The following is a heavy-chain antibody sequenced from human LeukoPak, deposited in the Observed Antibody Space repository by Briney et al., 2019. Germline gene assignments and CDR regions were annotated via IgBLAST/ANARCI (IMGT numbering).Heavy chain of an antibody. CDR1: GYTFTSYD. CDR3: ARGAGFHYGSGSYDY. CDR2: MNPNSGNT. V-gene: IGHV1-8*01. Sequence: ASVKVSCTASGYTFTSYDITWVRQATGHGLEWMGWMNPNSGNTGYAQKFQGRVTMSRNTSISTAYMELSSLRSEDTAVYYCARGAGFHYGSGSYDYWGQGTLVTVSS. J-gene: IGHJ4*02. D-gene: IGHD3-10*01.